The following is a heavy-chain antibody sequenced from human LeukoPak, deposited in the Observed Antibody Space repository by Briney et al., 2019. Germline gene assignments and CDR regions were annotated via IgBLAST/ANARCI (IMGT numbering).Heavy chain of an antibody. V-gene: IGHV3-74*01. CDR2: INSDGSST. Sequence: PGGSLRLSCAASGFIFSNYWMLWVRQAPGKGLVWVSRINSDGSSTSYADSVKGRFTISRDNAKNTLYLQMNSLRPEDTAVYYCSRVRGGYYSDYWGQGTLVTVS. CDR1: GFIFSNYW. D-gene: IGHD3-16*01. J-gene: IGHJ4*02. CDR3: SRVRGGYYSDY.